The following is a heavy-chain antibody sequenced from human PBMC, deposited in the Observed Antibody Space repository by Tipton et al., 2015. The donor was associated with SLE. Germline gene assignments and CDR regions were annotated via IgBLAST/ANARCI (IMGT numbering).Heavy chain of an antibody. CDR1: GGSFSGYY. CDR2: IYYSGST. Sequence: TLSLTCAVYGGSFSGYYWSWIRQPLGKGLEWIGSIYYSGSTYYNPSLKSRVTISVDTSKNQFSLKLSSVIAADTAVYYCARDPSGYYPDYWGQGTLVTVSS. D-gene: IGHD3-22*01. CDR3: ARDPSGYYPDY. J-gene: IGHJ4*02. V-gene: IGHV4-34*09.